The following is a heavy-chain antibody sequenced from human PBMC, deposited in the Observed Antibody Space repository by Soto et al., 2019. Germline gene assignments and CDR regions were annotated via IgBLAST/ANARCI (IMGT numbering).Heavy chain of an antibody. D-gene: IGHD6-13*01. J-gene: IGHJ4*02. CDR1: GFTFSSYA. Sequence: QVQLVESGGGVVQPGRSLRLSCAASGFTFSSYAMHWVRQAPGKGLEWVAVISYDGSNKYYADSVKGRFTISRDNSKNTLYLQMNSLRAEDTAAYYCARDPFVAAAVFLGVDYWGQGTLVTVCS. CDR2: ISYDGSNK. V-gene: IGHV3-30-3*01. CDR3: ARDPFVAAAVFLGVDY.